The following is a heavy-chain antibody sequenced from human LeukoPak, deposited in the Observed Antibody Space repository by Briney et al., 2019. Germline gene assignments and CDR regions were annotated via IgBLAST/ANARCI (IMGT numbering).Heavy chain of an antibody. CDR3: VTGTRYYFDY. J-gene: IGHJ4*02. CDR2: IYHSGST. CDR1: GGSISSSNW. Sequence: PSETLSLTCAVSGGSISSSNWWSWVRQPPGKGLEWIGEIYHSGSTNYNPSLKSRVTISVDKSENQFSLKLSSVTAADTAVYYCVTGTRYYFDYWGQGTLVTVSS. D-gene: IGHD1-7*01. V-gene: IGHV4-4*02.